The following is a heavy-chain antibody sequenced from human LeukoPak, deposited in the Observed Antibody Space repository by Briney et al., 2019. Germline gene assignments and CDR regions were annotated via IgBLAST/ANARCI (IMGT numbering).Heavy chain of an antibody. CDR3: ARGPQAYCGGDCTFDY. V-gene: IGHV3-48*03. CDR2: ISSSGGTI. Sequence: GGSLRLYCAASGFTFSSYEMNWVRQSPGKGLEGVSYISSSGGTIYYADFVKGRFTISRDNAKNSLYLQMNSLRAEDTAVYYCARGPQAYCGGDCTFDYWGQGTLVTVSS. D-gene: IGHD2-21*02. J-gene: IGHJ4*02. CDR1: GFTFSSYE.